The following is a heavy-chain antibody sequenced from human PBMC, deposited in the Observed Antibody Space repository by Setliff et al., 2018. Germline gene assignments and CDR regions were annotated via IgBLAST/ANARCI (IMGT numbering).Heavy chain of an antibody. CDR3: ARNAITGTTKKYYYYMDV. J-gene: IGHJ6*03. CDR2: TIPLLPLP. CDR1: GGTFSSLA. Sequence: ASVKVSCKASGGTFSSLAITWVRQAPGQGLEWMGGTIPLLPLPNYAVKFQGRVTLTADKSTSTAYMELTSLRSEDTAVYYCARNAITGTTKKYYYYMDVWGQGTTVTVSS. V-gene: IGHV1-69*10. D-gene: IGHD1-7*01.